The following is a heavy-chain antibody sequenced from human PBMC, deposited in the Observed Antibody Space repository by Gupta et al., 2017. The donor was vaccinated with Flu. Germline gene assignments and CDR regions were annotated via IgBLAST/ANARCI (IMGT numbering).Heavy chain of an antibody. J-gene: IGHJ5*02. Sequence: QITLKESGPTLVKPTQTLTLTCTFSGFSLSTSGVGVGWIRHPPGKALEWLALIYWDDDKRYSPSLKSRLTITKDTSKNQVVLTMTNMDPVDTATYYCAHSRTTLGWFDPWGQGTLVTVSS. CDR2: IYWDDDK. D-gene: IGHD4-11*01. V-gene: IGHV2-5*02. CDR3: AHSRTTLGWFDP. CDR1: GFSLSTSGVG.